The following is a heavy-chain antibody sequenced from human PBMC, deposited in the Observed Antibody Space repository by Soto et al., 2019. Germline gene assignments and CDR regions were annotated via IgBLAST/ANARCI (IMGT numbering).Heavy chain of an antibody. CDR1: GYSVTSYW. Sequence: GESLKISCKGSGYSVTSYWIGWVLQMPGKGLEWMGIIYPGDSDTRYSPSFQGQVTISADKSISTAYLQWSSLKASDTAMYYCASGGGVETPYYYYGMDVWGQGTTVTVSS. CDR3: ASGGGVETPYYYYGMDV. V-gene: IGHV5-51*01. D-gene: IGHD3-16*01. J-gene: IGHJ6*02. CDR2: IYPGDSDT.